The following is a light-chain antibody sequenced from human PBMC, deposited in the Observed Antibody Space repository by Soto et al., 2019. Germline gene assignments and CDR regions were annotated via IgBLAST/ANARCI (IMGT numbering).Light chain of an antibody. CDR3: CSYAGTSTHTV. Sequence: QSALTQPASVSGSPGQSITISCTGTSGDVGSYKLVSWYQQHPGKAPKLMISEVSKRPSGISDRFSGSKSGSTASLTISGLQAEDEADYYCCSYAGTSTHTVFGGGTQLTVL. J-gene: IGLJ7*01. CDR1: SGDVGSYKL. V-gene: IGLV2-23*02. CDR2: EVS.